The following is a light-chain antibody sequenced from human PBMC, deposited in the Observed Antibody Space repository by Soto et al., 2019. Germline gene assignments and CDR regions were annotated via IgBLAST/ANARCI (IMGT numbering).Light chain of an antibody. CDR2: DVS. Sequence: QSVLTQPASVSGSPGQSITISCTGTSSDVGGYNYVSWYQQHPGIAPKLMIYDVSNRPSGVSNRFSGSKSGNTASLTISGLQAEDEADYYCSSYTSSSTPGVFGTGTKVTVL. V-gene: IGLV2-14*01. CDR1: SSDVGGYNY. J-gene: IGLJ1*01. CDR3: SSYTSSSTPGV.